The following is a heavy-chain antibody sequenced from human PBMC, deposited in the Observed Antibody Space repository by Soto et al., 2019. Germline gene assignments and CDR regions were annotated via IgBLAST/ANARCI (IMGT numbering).Heavy chain of an antibody. V-gene: IGHV2-70*04. Sequence: ESGPTLVNPTQTLTLTCTFSGFSLRTSGMRVSWIRQPTGKALEWLARIDWDDDKFYSTSLKTRLTISKDTSKNQVVLTMTNMDPVDTATYYCARTTDYYDSSGYYCYYFDYWGQGTLVTVSS. CDR3: ARTTDYYDSSGYYCYYFDY. CDR2: IDWDDDK. J-gene: IGHJ4*02. D-gene: IGHD3-22*01. CDR1: GFSLRTSGMR.